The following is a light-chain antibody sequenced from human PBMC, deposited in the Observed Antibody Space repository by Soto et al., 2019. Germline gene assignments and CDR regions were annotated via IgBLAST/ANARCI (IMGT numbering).Light chain of an antibody. Sequence: QSVLAQSSYASASLGSSFKLTCALISLHISYIIAWHQQQPGKAPRYLMKLEGSGSYNKGSGVPDRFSGSSSGADRYLTISNLQSEDEADYYCETWDSNTRVFGTGTKVT. CDR2: LEGSGSY. CDR1: SLHISYI. V-gene: IGLV4-60*03. CDR3: ETWDSNTRV. J-gene: IGLJ1*01.